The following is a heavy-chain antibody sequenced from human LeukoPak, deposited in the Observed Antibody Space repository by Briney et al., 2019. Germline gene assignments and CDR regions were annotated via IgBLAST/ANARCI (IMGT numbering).Heavy chain of an antibody. V-gene: IGHV3-23*01. Sequence: GGSLRLSCAASEFTFSSYAMSWVRQAPGKGLEWVSVISDSGGSTYYTDSVKGRFTISRDNSKNTLYLQMNSLRAEDTAVYYCAKSPHYSSGWGVFDYWGQGTLVTVSS. CDR3: AKSPHYSSGWGVFDY. CDR1: EFTFSSYA. D-gene: IGHD6-19*01. J-gene: IGHJ4*02. CDR2: ISDSGGST.